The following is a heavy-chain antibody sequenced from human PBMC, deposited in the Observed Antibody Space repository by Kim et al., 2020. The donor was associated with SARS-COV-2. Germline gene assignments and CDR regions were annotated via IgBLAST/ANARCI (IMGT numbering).Heavy chain of an antibody. D-gene: IGHD6-6*01. Sequence: NPSHKSRVTKSVDTSKTQCSLKLSSVTAADTAVYYCASLSSSSRYFDYWGQGTLVTVSS. J-gene: IGHJ4*02. CDR3: ASLSSSSRYFDY. V-gene: IGHV4-39*01.